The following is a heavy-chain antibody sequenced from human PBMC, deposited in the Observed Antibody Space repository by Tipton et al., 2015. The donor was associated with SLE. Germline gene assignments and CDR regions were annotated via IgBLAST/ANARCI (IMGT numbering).Heavy chain of an antibody. CDR2: IYHSGST. V-gene: IGHV4-4*02. Sequence: TLSLTCTVSGGSISSNWWSWVRQPPGKGLEWIGEIYHSGSTNYNPSLKSRVTISVDKSRNQFSLKLSSVTAADTAVYYCARDISAMVSGYFDLWGRGTLVTVSS. D-gene: IGHD5-18*01. J-gene: IGHJ2*01. CDR1: GGSISSNW. CDR3: ARDISAMVSGYFDL.